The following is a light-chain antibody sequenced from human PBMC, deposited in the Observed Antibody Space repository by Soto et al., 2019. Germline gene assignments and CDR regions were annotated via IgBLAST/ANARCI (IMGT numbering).Light chain of an antibody. V-gene: IGLV3-27*01. Sequence: SSELTQPSSVSVSPGQTARITCSGDVLAKKYARWFQQKPGQAPVLVIYKDSERPSGIPERFSGSSSGTTVTLTISGAQVEDEADYYCYSAADNNPGVFGTGTKLTVL. CDR1: VLAKKY. J-gene: IGLJ1*01. CDR3: YSAADNNPGV. CDR2: KDS.